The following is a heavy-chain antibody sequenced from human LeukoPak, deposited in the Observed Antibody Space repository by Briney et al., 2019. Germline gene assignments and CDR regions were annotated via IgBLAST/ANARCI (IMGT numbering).Heavy chain of an antibody. V-gene: IGHV4-59*01. D-gene: IGHD3-22*01. CDR3: ARRRYYDSSGYNPTYYFDY. CDR2: IYYSVGT. J-gene: IGHJ4*02. CDR1: GDSLIGSY. Sequence: SETLSLTCAVSGDSLIGSYWSWIRQAPGKGLEWNGYIYYSVGTDYNPSLKSRVTISVDMSKKQISLRLTSVTAADTAVYYCARRRYYDSSGYNPTYYFDYRGQGILVTVSS.